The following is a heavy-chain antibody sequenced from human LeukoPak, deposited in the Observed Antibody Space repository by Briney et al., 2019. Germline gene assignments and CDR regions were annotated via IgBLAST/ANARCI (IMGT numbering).Heavy chain of an antibody. Sequence: ASVKVSCKASGYTFTNYYIHWVRQAPGQGLEWMGWMNPNSGNTGYVQKFQGRVTMTRNTSISTAYMELSSLRSEDTAVYYCARVAFYGSGKLDYWGQGTLVTVSS. CDR2: MNPNSGNT. J-gene: IGHJ4*02. CDR3: ARVAFYGSGKLDY. V-gene: IGHV1-8*02. D-gene: IGHD3-10*01. CDR1: GYTFTNYY.